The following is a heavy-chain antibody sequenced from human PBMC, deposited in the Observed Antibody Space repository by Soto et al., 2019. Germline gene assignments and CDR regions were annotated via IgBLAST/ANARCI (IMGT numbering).Heavy chain of an antibody. CDR2: VFHAGNT. CDR1: GGSFTEAY. V-gene: IGHV4-34*12. D-gene: IGHD1-7*01. J-gene: IGHJ6*02. CDR3: ARAPRELLAEGPLFLYYYYGFDV. Sequence: QVHLQQWGAGLLKPSGTLSLTCAVSGGSFTEAYWTWVRQSPGRGLEWIGDVFHAGNTNYNPSLTSRVTLALDTAKNQFSLRLTSVTAADSAVYYCARAPRELLAEGPLFLYYYYGFDVWGQGTTVIVSS.